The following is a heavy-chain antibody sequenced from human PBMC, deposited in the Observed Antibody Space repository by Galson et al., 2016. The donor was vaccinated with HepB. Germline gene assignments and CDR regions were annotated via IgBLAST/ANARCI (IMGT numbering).Heavy chain of an antibody. Sequence: SLRLSCAASGFTFSTYAIRWVRQAPGKGLEWVSTIDSSGSYTYYADSVKGRFTISRDNSKNTLYLQINSLRAEDTAVYFCARLSGDSSGGMDVWGQGTTVTVSS. CDR2: IDSSGSYT. V-gene: IGHV3-23*05. CDR1: GFTFSTYA. J-gene: IGHJ6*02. CDR3: ARLSGDSSGGMDV. D-gene: IGHD3-22*01.